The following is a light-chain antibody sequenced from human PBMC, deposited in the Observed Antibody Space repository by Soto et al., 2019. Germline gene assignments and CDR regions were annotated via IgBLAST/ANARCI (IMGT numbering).Light chain of an antibody. CDR1: QSVSSY. V-gene: IGKV3-11*01. CDR2: DAS. J-gene: IGKJ1*01. Sequence: ESVLTQSPATLSVSPGERATLSCRASQSVSSYLAWYQQKPGQAPRLLIYDASNKATGIPARFSGSGSGTDFTLPISSLEPEDFAVYYCQQRSTWPRWTFGQGTKVEIK. CDR3: QQRSTWPRWT.